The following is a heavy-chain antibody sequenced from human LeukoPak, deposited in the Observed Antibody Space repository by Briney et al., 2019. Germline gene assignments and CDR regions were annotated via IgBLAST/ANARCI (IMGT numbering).Heavy chain of an antibody. CDR2: ISSSGSTI. D-gene: IGHD1-26*01. V-gene: IGHV3-48*03. J-gene: IGHJ4*02. Sequence: GGSLRLSCAASGFTFSRYEMNWVRQAPGKGLEWVSYISSSGSTIYYADSVKGRFTISRDNAKNSLYLQMNSLRAEDTAVYYCARVEWELSYYFDYWGQGTLVTVSS. CDR1: GFTFSRYE. CDR3: ARVEWELSYYFDY.